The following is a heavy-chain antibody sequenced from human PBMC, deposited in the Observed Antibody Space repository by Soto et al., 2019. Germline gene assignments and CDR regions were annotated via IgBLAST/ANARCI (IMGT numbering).Heavy chain of an antibody. V-gene: IGHV4-59*01. Sequence: QVQLQESGPGVVKPSETLSLSCAVSGDSMSGYYWSWIRQPPGKGLEWIGYIYSSGSTNYNPSLRSRVTISEDTSKNQFSLELISVTAADTAVYFCASSNGGGNRKVVYWGQGTLVTVSS. CDR3: ASSNGGGNRKVVY. J-gene: IGHJ4*02. D-gene: IGHD2-15*01. CDR2: IYSSGST. CDR1: GDSMSGYY.